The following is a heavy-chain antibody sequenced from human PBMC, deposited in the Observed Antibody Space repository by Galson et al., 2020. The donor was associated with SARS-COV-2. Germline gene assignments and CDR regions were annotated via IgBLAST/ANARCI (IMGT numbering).Heavy chain of an antibody. CDR2: IWYDGSNK. Sequence: GGSLRLSCAASGFIFSSYGMHWVRQAPGKGLEWVAVIWYDGSNKYYADSVTGRFTISRDNSKHTLYLQMNSLRAEDTAVYYCARGVYGSGSPFLSWYFDRLGRGTLVTVSS. CDR1: GFIFSSYG. J-gene: IGHJ2*01. D-gene: IGHD3-10*01. CDR3: ARGVYGSGSPFLSWYFDR. V-gene: IGHV3-33*01.